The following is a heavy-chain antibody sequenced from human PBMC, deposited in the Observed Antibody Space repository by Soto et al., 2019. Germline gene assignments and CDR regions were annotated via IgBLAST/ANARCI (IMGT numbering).Heavy chain of an antibody. D-gene: IGHD3-10*01. CDR1: GGTFDSYV. CDR2: IMPIFGTP. CDR3: ARVHSSGIFYFVDP. Sequence: SVKVSCKASGGTFDSYVISWLRQAPGQGLEWMGGIMPIFGTPNYAQKFRGRVTISADESTSTAYLELSSPTSDDTAVYYCARVHSSGIFYFVDPWGQGTLVTVSS. J-gene: IGHJ5*02. V-gene: IGHV1-69*13.